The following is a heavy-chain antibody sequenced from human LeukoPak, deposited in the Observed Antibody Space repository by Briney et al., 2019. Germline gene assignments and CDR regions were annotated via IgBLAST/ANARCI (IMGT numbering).Heavy chain of an antibody. CDR1: GFSFSSYG. J-gene: IGHJ4*02. D-gene: IGHD3-10*01. Sequence: PGRSLRLTCAASGFSFSSYGMHWVRQAPGKGLEWVAVTWYDGSNKYNADSVKGRFTISRDNSKNTPYLQMNILRAEDTAVYYCAKEYYYGSGSYYTKPYFFDYWGQGTLVTVSS. V-gene: IGHV3-33*06. CDR2: TWYDGSNK. CDR3: AKEYYYGSGSYYTKPYFFDY.